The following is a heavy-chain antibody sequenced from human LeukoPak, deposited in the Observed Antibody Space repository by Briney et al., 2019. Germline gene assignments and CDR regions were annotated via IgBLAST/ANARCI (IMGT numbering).Heavy chain of an antibody. Sequence: GGTLRLSCAASGFTFSTYGMSWVRQAPGKGLEWVSVIYSGGSTYYADSVKGRFTISRDNSKNTLYLQMNSLRAEDTAVYYCARAPWGTGYYYYFDYWGQGTLVTVSS. CDR2: IYSGGST. D-gene: IGHD3/OR15-3a*01. CDR3: ARAPWGTGYYYYFDY. J-gene: IGHJ4*02. V-gene: IGHV3-66*01. CDR1: GFTFSTYG.